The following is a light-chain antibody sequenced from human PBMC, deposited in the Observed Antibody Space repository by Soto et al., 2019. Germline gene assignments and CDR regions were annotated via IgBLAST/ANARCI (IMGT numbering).Light chain of an antibody. CDR3: SSYTSSSTFV. V-gene: IGLV2-14*01. CDR2: EVS. CDR1: SSDVGGYNY. J-gene: IGLJ1*01. Sequence: QSALTQPASVSGSPGQSITISCTGTSSDVGGYNYVSWYQQYPGKAPKLMIYEVSHRPSGVSNRFSGSRSGSTASLTISGLQAEDEADYYCSSYTSSSTFVFGTATKLTVL.